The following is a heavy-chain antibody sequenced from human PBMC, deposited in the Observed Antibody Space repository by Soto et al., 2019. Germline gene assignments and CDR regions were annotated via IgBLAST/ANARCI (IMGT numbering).Heavy chain of an antibody. CDR2: IYYSGST. CDR1: GGSISSSSYY. D-gene: IGHD6-13*01. CDR3: ARCRSSSWKSGTFDY. V-gene: IGHV4-39*01. J-gene: IGHJ4*02. Sequence: QLLESGPGLVKPSETLSLTCTVSGGSISSSSYYWGWIRQPPGKGLEWIGSIYYSGSTYYNPSLKSRVTISVDTSKNQFSLKLSSVTAADTAVYYCARCRSSSWKSGTFDYWGQGTLVTVSS.